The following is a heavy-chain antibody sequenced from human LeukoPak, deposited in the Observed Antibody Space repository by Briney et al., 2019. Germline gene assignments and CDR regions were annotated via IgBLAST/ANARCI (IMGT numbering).Heavy chain of an antibody. CDR2: ISASGGSI. CDR1: GFTFSSYA. CDR3: AKATRYCRGGSCYSFYYLGMDV. J-gene: IGHJ6*02. V-gene: IGHV3-23*01. Sequence: GGSLRLSCAASGFTFSSYAMSWVRQAPGKGLEWVSAISASGGSIYYADSVKGRFTISRDNSKNTLYLQMSSLRAEDTAVYYCAKATRYCRGGSCYSFYYLGMDVWGQGTTVTVSS. D-gene: IGHD2-15*01.